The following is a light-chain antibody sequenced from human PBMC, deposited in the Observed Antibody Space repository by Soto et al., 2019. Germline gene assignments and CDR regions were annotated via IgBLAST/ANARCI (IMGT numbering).Light chain of an antibody. CDR1: QSVSSN. CDR3: QQYNNWPPLT. V-gene: IGKV3D-15*01. Sequence: ERVMTQSPATLSVSPGERATLSCRASQSVSSNLAWYQQKPGHAPRLLIYGASTRATGIPTRFSGSGSGTEFTLTISSLQSEDFAVYYCQQYNNWPPLTFGGGTKVEIK. J-gene: IGKJ4*01. CDR2: GAS.